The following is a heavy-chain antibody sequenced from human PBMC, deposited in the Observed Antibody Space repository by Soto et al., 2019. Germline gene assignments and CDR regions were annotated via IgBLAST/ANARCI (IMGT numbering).Heavy chain of an antibody. CDR3: ARPGETMLIDTYGMDV. V-gene: IGHV1-69*01. D-gene: IGHD2-8*01. Sequence: QVQLVQSGAEVKKPGSSVKVSCKVSGGTFSSYAISWVRQAPGQGLEWMGGIITRFATGNYAEKFQGRVTIPADDFPTTAFLELTSLTSDDTAVYSCARPGETMLIDTYGMDVWGQGTTVTV. J-gene: IGHJ6*02. CDR2: IITRFATG. CDR1: GGTFSSYA.